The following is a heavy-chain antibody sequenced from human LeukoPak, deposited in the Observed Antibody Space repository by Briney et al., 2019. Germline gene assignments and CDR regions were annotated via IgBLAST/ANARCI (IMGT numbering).Heavy chain of an antibody. D-gene: IGHD4-17*01. CDR1: GFTFSSYA. Sequence: AGGSLRLSCAASGFTFSSYAMTWVRQAPGKGLEWVSSISSSSSYLFFADSVKGRFTISRDNAKNSLYLQMNSLRAEDTAVYYCARVYGDFATSDYWGQGTLVTVSS. CDR3: ARVYGDFATSDY. V-gene: IGHV3-21*01. J-gene: IGHJ4*02. CDR2: ISSSSSYL.